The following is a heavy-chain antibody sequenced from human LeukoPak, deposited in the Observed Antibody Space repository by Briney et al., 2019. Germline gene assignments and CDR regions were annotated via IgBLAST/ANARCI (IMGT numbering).Heavy chain of an antibody. Sequence: PGGSLRLSCAASGFTFSSYGMHWVRQAPGKGLEWVAVISYDGSNKYYADSVKGRFTISRDNSKNTLYMQMNSLRAEDTAVYYCATSIAVAAFFDYWGQGTLVTVSS. J-gene: IGHJ4*02. CDR2: ISYDGSNK. V-gene: IGHV3-30*03. D-gene: IGHD6-19*01. CDR3: ATSIAVAAFFDY. CDR1: GFTFSSYG.